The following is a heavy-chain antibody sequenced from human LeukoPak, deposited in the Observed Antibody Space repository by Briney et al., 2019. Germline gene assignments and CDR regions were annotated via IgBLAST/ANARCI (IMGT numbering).Heavy chain of an antibody. CDR1: GFTFNSYA. Sequence: PGGSLRLSCAASGFTFNSYAMSWVRQAPGKGLEWVSAISGSGASTYYADSVKGRFTISRDNSKNTLYLQMNSLRAEDTAVYYCAKGGGGSCYSNVDYWGQGTLVTVSS. CDR2: ISGSGAST. J-gene: IGHJ4*02. V-gene: IGHV3-23*01. D-gene: IGHD2-15*01. CDR3: AKGGGGSCYSNVDY.